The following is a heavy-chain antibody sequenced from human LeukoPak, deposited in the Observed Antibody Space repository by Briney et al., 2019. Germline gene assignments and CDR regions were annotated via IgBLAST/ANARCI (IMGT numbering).Heavy chain of an antibody. CDR1: GFTSTKYA. CDR2: IRGSGDST. CDR3: ANWNYLDY. V-gene: IGHV3-23*01. D-gene: IGHD1-1*01. Sequence: GGSLRLSCVDSGFTSTKYAMNWVRQAPGKGLEWVPGIRGSGDSTYNTDSVKGRFTISRDNSKNTLYLQMNSLRAEDTAVYYCANWNYLDYWGQGTLVTVSS. J-gene: IGHJ4*02.